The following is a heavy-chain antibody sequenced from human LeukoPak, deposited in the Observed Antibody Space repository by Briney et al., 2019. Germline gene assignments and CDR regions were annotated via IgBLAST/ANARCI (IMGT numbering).Heavy chain of an antibody. V-gene: IGHV3-48*01. J-gene: IGHJ6*03. CDR2: ISSSSSTI. CDR3: ARLPVVPAAIIYYYYYYMDV. D-gene: IGHD2-2*01. CDR1: GFTFSSYS. Sequence: GGSLRLSCAASGFTFSSYSMNWVRQAPGKGLEWVSYISSSSSTIYYADSVKGRFTISRDSAKNSLYLQMNSLRAEDTAVYYCARLPVVPAAIIYYYYYYMDVWGKGTTVTVSS.